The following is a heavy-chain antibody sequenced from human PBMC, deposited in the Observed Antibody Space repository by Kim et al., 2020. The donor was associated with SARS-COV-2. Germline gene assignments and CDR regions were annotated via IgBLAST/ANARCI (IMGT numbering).Heavy chain of an antibody. CDR2: IYYSGST. Sequence: SETLSLTCTVSGGSISSSSYYWGWIRQPPGKGLEWIGSIYYSGSTYYNPSLKSRVTISVDTSKNQFSLKLSSVTAADTAVYYCARDVGSYIAVVGRGYFDYWGQGTLVTVSS. D-gene: IGHD6-19*01. CDR1: GGSISSSSYY. CDR3: ARDVGSYIAVVGRGYFDY. J-gene: IGHJ4*02. V-gene: IGHV4-39*07.